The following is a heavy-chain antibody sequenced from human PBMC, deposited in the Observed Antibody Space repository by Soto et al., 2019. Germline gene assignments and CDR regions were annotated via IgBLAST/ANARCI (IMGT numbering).Heavy chain of an antibody. Sequence: AAVKVSCKASGGTFSSYAISWVRQAPGQGLEWMGGIIPIFGTANYAQKFQGRVTITADESTSTAYMVLSSLRSEDTAVYYCARVRGSYFDYWGQGTLVTVSS. V-gene: IGHV1-69*13. J-gene: IGHJ4*02. D-gene: IGHD1-26*01. CDR1: GGTFSSYA. CDR2: IIPIFGTA. CDR3: ARVRGSYFDY.